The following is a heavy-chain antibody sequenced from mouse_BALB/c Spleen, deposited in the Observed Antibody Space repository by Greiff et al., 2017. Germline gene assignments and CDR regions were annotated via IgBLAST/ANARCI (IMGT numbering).Heavy chain of an antibody. D-gene: IGHD2-13*01. J-gene: IGHJ2*01. V-gene: IGHV5-6*01. CDR3: ARGRGDTYYFDY. CDR1: GFTFSSYG. CDR2: ISSGGSYT. Sequence: EVQLVESGGDLVKPGGSLKLSCAASGFTFSSYGMSWVRQTPDKRLEWVATISSGGSYTYYPDSVKGRFTISRDNAKNTLYLQMSSLKSEDTAMYYCARGRGDTYYFDYWGQGTTLTVSS.